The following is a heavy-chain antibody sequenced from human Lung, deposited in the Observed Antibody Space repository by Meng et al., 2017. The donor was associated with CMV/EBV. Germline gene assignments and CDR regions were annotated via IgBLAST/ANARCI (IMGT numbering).Heavy chain of an antibody. V-gene: IGHV2-70D*14. CDR1: GYSLSTSGMR. CDR2: IDWDDDK. Sequence: SGPTLVXPTQTLTLTCTFSGYSLSTSGMRVSWIRQPPGKALEWLARIDWDDDKFYSTSLKTRLTISKDTSKNQVVLTMTNMDPVETATYYCARIGGTLDVWGQGNXVNGAS. D-gene: IGHD3-16*01. J-gene: IGHJ6*02. CDR3: ARIGGTLDV.